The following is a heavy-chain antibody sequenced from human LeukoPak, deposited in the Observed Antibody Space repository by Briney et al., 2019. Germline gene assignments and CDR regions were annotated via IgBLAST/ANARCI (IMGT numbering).Heavy chain of an antibody. J-gene: IGHJ4*02. CDR1: GFTFSSYG. D-gene: IGHD3-10*01. Sequence: GGSLRLSCAASGFTFSSYGMHWVRQAPGKGLEWVAFIRYDGSNKFYADSVKGRFTISRDNSKSTLYLQMSSLRAEDTAVYYCAKDGLWFGELLLGYYFDYWGQGALVTVSS. CDR3: AKDGLWFGELLLGYYFDY. CDR2: IRYDGSNK. V-gene: IGHV3-30*02.